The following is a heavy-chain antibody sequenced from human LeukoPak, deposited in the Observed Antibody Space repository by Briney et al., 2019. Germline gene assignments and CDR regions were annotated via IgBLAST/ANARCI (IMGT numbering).Heavy chain of an antibody. CDR3: ARVSLLVATTGDYYYYGMDV. J-gene: IGHJ6*02. Sequence: EASVKVSCKVSGYALTELSMHWVRQAPGKGLEWMGGFDPEDGETIYAQKFQGRVTMTRNTSISTAYMELSSLRSEDTAVYYCARVSLLVATTGDYYYYGMDVWGQGTTVTVSS. CDR1: GYALTELS. CDR2: FDPEDGET. D-gene: IGHD5-12*01. V-gene: IGHV1-24*01.